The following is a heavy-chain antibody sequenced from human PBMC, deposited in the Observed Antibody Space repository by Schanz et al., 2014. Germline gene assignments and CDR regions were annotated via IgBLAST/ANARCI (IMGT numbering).Heavy chain of an antibody. D-gene: IGHD1-26*01. CDR1: GASISFYD. J-gene: IGHJ4*02. CDR2: IYHSGSP. V-gene: IGHV4-59*08. CDR3: ARQGDVYRLDY. Sequence: QVQLQESGPGLVKPSETLSLTCTVSGASISFYDWNWIRQSPGKGLEWIGYIYHSGSPIYNPSLQSRLTISIDTSKNQFSLKMESVTAADTAMYFCARQGDVYRLDYWGQGTLVTVTS.